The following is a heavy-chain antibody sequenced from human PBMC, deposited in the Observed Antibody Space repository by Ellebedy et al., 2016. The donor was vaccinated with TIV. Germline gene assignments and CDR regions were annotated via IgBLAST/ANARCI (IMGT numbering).Heavy chain of an antibody. Sequence: GESLKISXAASGFTFSSYSMNWVRQAPGKGLEWVSSISSSSNYIYYADSVKGRFTISRDNAKNSLYLQMNSLRAEDTAVYYCARTYYYDSSAYDYDVPWWYFDLWGRGTLVTVSS. V-gene: IGHV3-21*01. CDR1: GFTFSSYS. CDR3: ARTYYYDSSAYDYDVPWWYFDL. J-gene: IGHJ2*01. D-gene: IGHD3-22*01. CDR2: ISSSSNYI.